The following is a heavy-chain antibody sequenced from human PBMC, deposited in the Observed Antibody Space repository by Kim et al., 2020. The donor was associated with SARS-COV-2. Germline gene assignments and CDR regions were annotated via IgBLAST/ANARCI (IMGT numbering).Heavy chain of an antibody. J-gene: IGHJ6*02. Sequence: GGSLRLSCAASGFTFSSYAMYWVRQAPGKGLEWVAAISNNGETKKYADFLRGRFTISRDNSKNTLYLQMDSLRVEDTAVYYCARHWGVDVWGQVTTVTVS. CDR2: ISNNGETK. CDR1: GFTFSSYA. CDR3: ARHWGVDV. V-gene: IGHV3-30*04.